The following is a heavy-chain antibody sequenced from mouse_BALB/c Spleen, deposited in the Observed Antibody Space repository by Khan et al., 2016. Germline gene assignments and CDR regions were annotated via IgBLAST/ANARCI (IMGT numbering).Heavy chain of an antibody. CDR1: GSDFGRSW. V-gene: IGHV4-1*02. CDR3: ARLYYYGCVDY. Sequence: EVKLLESGGGLVQPEESLNFSGEAPGSDFGRSWRIWVGQPPGKGLEGIGEFNQDTSTINYTPSLKDKFIISRDNAKNTLYLQMRKVRSEDTALYYCARLYYYGCVDYWGQGTTLTVSS. J-gene: IGHJ2*01. D-gene: IGHD1-1*01. CDR2: FNQDTSTI.